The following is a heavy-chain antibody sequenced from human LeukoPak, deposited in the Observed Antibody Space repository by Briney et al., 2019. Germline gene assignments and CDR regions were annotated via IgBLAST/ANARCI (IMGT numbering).Heavy chain of an antibody. CDR2: ISYDGSNK. Sequence: GRSLRLSCAASGFTFSNYGMHSVRQAPGKGREWVIVISYDGSNKYYADSVKCRFTISSDNSKYTLYLQMNSLSADDTAVYYCAKEGSSGLSYFQHWGQGTLVTVSS. V-gene: IGHV3-30*18. D-gene: IGHD3-22*01. CDR3: AKEGSSGLSYFQH. CDR1: GFTFSNYG. J-gene: IGHJ1*01.